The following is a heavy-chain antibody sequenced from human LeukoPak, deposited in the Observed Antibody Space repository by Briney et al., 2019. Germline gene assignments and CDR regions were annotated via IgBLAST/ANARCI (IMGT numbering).Heavy chain of an antibody. CDR2: IYTSGST. J-gene: IGHJ5*02. V-gene: IGHV4-4*07. Sequence: SETLSLTCTVSGGSISSYYWSWIRQPAGKGLEWIGRIYTSGSTNYDPSLKSRVTMSVDTSKNQFPLKLSSVTAADTAVYYCARDVDIVVVPAATWFDPWGQGTLVTVSS. D-gene: IGHD2-2*01. CDR1: GGSISSYY. CDR3: ARDVDIVVVPAATWFDP.